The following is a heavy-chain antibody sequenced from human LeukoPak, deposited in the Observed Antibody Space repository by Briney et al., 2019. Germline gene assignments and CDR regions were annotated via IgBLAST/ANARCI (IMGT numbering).Heavy chain of an antibody. CDR1: GGSISSGDYY. D-gene: IGHD6-19*01. Sequence: SETLSLTYTVSGGSISSGDYYWSWIRQPPGKGLEWIGYIYYSGSTYYNPSLKSRVTISVDTSKNQFSLKLSSVTAADTAVYYCARVLRIAVAGTPPRFNWFNPWGQGTLVTVSS. J-gene: IGHJ5*02. CDR2: IYYSGST. V-gene: IGHV4-30-4*08. CDR3: ARVLRIAVAGTPPRFNWFNP.